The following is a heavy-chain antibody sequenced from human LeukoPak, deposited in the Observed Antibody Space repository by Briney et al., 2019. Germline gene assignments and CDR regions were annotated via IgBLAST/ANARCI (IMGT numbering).Heavy chain of an antibody. Sequence: GASVKVSCKASGYTFTGYYMHWVRQAPGQGLEWMGWINPNSGGTNYAQKFQGRVTMTRDTSISTAYMELSRLRPDDTAVYYCARDLNDFWSGPGYYGMDVWGQGTTVTVSS. CDR2: INPNSGGT. CDR1: GYTFTGYY. CDR3: ARDLNDFWSGPGYYGMDV. J-gene: IGHJ6*02. V-gene: IGHV1-2*02. D-gene: IGHD3-3*01.